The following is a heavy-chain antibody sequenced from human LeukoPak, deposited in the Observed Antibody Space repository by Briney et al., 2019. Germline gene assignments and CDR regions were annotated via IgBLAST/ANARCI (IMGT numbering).Heavy chain of an antibody. CDR1: GYTFTSYD. Sequence: ASVKVSCKASGYTFTSYDINWVRQATGQGLEWMGWMNPNSGNTGYAQKFQGRVTMTRNTSISTAYMELSSLRSEDTAVYYCARLGSITGTSGVGIADTGAFDIWGQGTMVTVSS. CDR3: ARLGSITGTSGVGIADTGAFDI. V-gene: IGHV1-8*01. CDR2: MNPNSGNT. D-gene: IGHD1-7*01. J-gene: IGHJ3*02.